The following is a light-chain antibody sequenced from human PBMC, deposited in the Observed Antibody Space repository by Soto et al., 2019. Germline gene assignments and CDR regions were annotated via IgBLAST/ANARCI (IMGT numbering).Light chain of an antibody. CDR2: GAS. CDR1: QSVSSDY. J-gene: IGKJ5*01. CDR3: QQRSNWPPIT. V-gene: IGKV3D-20*02. Sequence: EIVLTQSPGTLSLSPGERAALSCRASQSVSSDYLAWYQQKPGHAPRLLIYGASSRATGVPDRFSGSGSGTDFTLTISRLEPEDFAVYYCQQRSNWPPITFGQGTRLEIK.